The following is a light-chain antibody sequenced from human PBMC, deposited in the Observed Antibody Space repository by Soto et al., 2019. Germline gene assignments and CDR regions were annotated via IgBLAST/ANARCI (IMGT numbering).Light chain of an antibody. Sequence: QSALTQPASMSGSAGQSLTISCTGTDSDIGAFNFVSWYQHHAGKAPRLIIYEVTHRPSVIPSRFSASKSGNTASLTISGLQAEDEAHYYCSSYRAFATLVFGGGTQLTVL. J-gene: IGLJ2*01. CDR1: DSDIGAFNF. CDR3: SSYRAFATLV. V-gene: IGLV2-14*01. CDR2: EVT.